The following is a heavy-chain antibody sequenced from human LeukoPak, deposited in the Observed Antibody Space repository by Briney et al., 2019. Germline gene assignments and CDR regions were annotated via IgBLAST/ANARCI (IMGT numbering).Heavy chain of an antibody. CDR1: GFTFSDSW. CDR3: ARGGYSGSYYRFS. Sequence: GGSLRLSCAASGFTFSDSWMHWVRQGPGKGPEWLSRTSKDGSDTVYADSAKGRLTASRDNARNTVYLEWTNLRPADTALYYCARGGYSGSYYRFSWGRGTLVTVAS. J-gene: IGHJ4*02. D-gene: IGHD6-6*01. V-gene: IGHV3-74*01. CDR2: TSKDGSDT.